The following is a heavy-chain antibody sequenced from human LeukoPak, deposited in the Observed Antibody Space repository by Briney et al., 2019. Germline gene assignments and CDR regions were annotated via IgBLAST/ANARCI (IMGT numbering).Heavy chain of an antibody. CDR1: GGSISSYY. CDR3: ARARPRGATRDWYFDL. J-gene: IGHJ2*01. V-gene: IGHV4-4*07. Sequence: PSETLSLTCTVSGGSISSYYWSWIRQPAGKGLEWIGRIYTSGSTNYNPSLKSRVTMSVDTSKNQFSLKLSSVTAADTAVYYCARARPRGATRDWYFDLWGRGTLVTVSS. D-gene: IGHD1-26*01. CDR2: IYTSGST.